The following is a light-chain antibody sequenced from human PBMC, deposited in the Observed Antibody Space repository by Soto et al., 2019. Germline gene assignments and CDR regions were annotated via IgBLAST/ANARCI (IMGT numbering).Light chain of an antibody. CDR2: GAS. CDR1: QSVSSNY. J-gene: IGKJ1*01. CDR3: QQYGSSPPRT. V-gene: IGKV3-20*01. Sequence: EIVLTQSPGTLSLSPGERATLSCRASQSVSSNYLAWYQQKPGQAPRLLIYGASSRASGVPDRFSGSGSGTDFTLTISRLEPEDFAVYYCQQYGSSPPRTFGRGTKVDIK.